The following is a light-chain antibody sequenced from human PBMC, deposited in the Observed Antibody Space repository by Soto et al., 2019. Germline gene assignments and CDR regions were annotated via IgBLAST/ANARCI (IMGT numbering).Light chain of an antibody. J-gene: IGLJ1*01. CDR1: SSDVGSFNL. CDR2: EVN. Sequence: QSALTQPASVSGSPGQSITISCTGTSSDVGSFNLVSWYQQYPGKAPKLMIYEVNKRPPGVSNRFSGSKSGNTASLTISGLQAEDEANYYCCSYAGSSTYVFGTETKLTVL. CDR3: CSYAGSSTYV. V-gene: IGLV2-23*02.